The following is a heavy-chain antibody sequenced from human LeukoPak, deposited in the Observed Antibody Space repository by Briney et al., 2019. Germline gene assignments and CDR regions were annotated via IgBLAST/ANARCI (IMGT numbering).Heavy chain of an antibody. CDR1: GSSISSAYY. J-gene: IGHJ4*02. CDR2: IYHSGST. CDR3: AGGDNWNVRI. D-gene: IGHD1-20*01. Sequence: SETLSLTCAVSGSSISSAYYWGWIRQPPGKGLEWIGSIYHSGSTYYNPSVKSRVTISVDTSKNQFSLKLSSVTAADTAVYYCAGGDNWNVRIWGQGTLVTVSS. V-gene: IGHV4-38-2*01.